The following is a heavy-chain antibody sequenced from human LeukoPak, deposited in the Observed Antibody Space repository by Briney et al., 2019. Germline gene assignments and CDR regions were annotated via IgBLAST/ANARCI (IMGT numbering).Heavy chain of an antibody. CDR1: GGSISSYY. D-gene: IGHD3-10*01. Sequence: PSETLSLTCTVSGGSISSYYWSWIRQPAGKGLEWIGRIYTSGSTNYNPSLKSRVTMSVDTSKNQFSLKLSSVTAADTAVYYCARVLLWFGGNWFDPWGQGTLVTVSS. CDR3: ARVLLWFGGNWFDP. V-gene: IGHV4-4*07. CDR2: IYTSGST. J-gene: IGHJ5*02.